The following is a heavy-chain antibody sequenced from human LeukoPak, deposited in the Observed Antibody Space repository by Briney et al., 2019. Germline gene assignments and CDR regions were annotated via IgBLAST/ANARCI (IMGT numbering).Heavy chain of an antibody. V-gene: IGHV3-23*01. CDR3: ARGLSSGWSSY. J-gene: IGHJ4*02. D-gene: IGHD6-19*01. CDR2: ISGSGGST. Sequence: PGGSLRLSCSASGFTFSSYAMSWVRQAPGKGLEWVSAISGSGGSTYYADSVKGRFTISRDDSKNTLYLQMNSLRAEDTAVYYCARGLSSGWSSYWGQGTLVTVSS. CDR1: GFTFSSYA.